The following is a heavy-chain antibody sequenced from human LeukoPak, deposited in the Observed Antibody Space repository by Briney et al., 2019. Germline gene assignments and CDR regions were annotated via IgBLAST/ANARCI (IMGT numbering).Heavy chain of an antibody. CDR3: ARARGSGSYYSPLGY. Sequence: PGGSLRLSCAASGFTFSSYGMHWVRQAPGKGLEWVAVISYDGSNKYYADSVKGRFTISRDNSKNTLYLQMNSLRAEDTAVYYCARARGSGSYYSPLGYWGQGTLVTVSS. CDR1: GFTFSSYG. CDR2: ISYDGSNK. D-gene: IGHD3-10*01. V-gene: IGHV3-30*03. J-gene: IGHJ4*02.